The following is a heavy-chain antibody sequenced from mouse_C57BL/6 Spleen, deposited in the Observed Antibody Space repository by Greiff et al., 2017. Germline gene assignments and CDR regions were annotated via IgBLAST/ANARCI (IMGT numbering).Heavy chain of an antibody. D-gene: IGHD1-1*01. CDR1: GFSLTSYG. J-gene: IGHJ1*03. CDR2: IWGGGST. CDR3: ARSPYGSSPSYWYFDV. Sequence: VQRVESGPGLVQPSQSLSITCTVSGFSLTSYGVHWVRQSPGKGLEWLGVIWGGGSTDYNAAFISSLSISKDNSKSQVFFKMNSLQADDTAIYYCARSPYGSSPSYWYFDVWGTGTTVTVSS. V-gene: IGHV2-2*01.